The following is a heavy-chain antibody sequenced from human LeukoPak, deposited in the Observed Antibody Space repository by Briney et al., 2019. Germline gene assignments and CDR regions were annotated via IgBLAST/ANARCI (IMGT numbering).Heavy chain of an antibody. CDR1: GFTFSSYA. CDR3: AKDGFLWFGELLSEPRYFDY. Sequence: PGGSLRLSCAASGFTFSSYAMSWVRQAPGKGLEWVSAISGSGGSTYYADSVKGRFTISRDNSKNTLYLQMNSLRAEDTAVYYCAKDGFLWFGELLSEPRYFDYWGQGTLVTVSS. D-gene: IGHD3-10*01. J-gene: IGHJ4*02. V-gene: IGHV3-23*01. CDR2: ISGSGGST.